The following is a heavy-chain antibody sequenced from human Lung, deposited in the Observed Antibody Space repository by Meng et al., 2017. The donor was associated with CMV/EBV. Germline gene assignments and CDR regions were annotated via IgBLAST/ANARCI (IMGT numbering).Heavy chain of an antibody. J-gene: IGHJ6*02. CDR3: ARAGGNSNYYYGMEV. Sequence: ASXXVSXKASGYAFISYDINWVRQATGQGLEWMGWMNPNSGKTGYAQKFQGRVTITRDISINTAYTEVSSLRSEDTAVYFCARAGGNSNYYYGMEVWGQGTTVTVSS. V-gene: IGHV1-8*03. D-gene: IGHD4-23*01. CDR2: MNPNSGKT. CDR1: GYAFISYD.